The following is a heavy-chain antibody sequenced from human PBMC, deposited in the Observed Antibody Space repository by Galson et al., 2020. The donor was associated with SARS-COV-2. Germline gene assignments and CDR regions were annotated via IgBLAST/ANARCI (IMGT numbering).Heavy chain of an antibody. V-gene: IGHV3-21*01. D-gene: IGHD2-8*02. J-gene: IGHJ6*02. CDR1: GFIFSDYY. CDR2: ISSSSSYK. CDR3: ARDMHCPGGVCRLYGLDV. Sequence: GGSLRLSCTASGFIFSDYYMSWVRQAPGKGLEWVSSISSSSSYKYYADSVKGRLTVSRDNAKRSLFLQLNSLRVEDTAVYYCARDMHCPGGVCRLYGLDVWGRGTTVTVFS.